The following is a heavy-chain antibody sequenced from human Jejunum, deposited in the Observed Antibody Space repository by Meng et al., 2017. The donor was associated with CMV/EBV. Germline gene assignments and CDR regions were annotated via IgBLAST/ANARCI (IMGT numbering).Heavy chain of an antibody. D-gene: IGHD1-26*01. CDR3: ARESGSYYWFDP. CDR1: AGSISGSY. J-gene: IGHJ5*02. CDR2: IYTSGST. V-gene: IGHV4-4*07. Sequence: GRRQGAGPGLVKSSETLSLSCFGSAGSISGSYWSWIRQPAGKGLEWIGRIYTSGSTHYNPSLKSRLTMSVDLSNNQISLKLRSVTAADTAVYYCARESGSYYWFDPWGQGTLVTVSS.